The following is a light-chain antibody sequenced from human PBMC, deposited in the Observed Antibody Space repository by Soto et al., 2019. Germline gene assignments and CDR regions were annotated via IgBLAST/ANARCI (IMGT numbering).Light chain of an antibody. Sequence: QAGVTQQPSLTVSPGGTVTLTCGSSTGAVTNGHYPYWFQQKPGQAPRTLIYDTTNRHSWTPARFSGSLLGGKAALTLSGAQPEDEAEYYCLLSYNGPYVSGTGTKVTVL. CDR2: DTT. V-gene: IGLV7-46*01. CDR1: TGAVTNGHY. J-gene: IGLJ1*01. CDR3: LLSYNGPYV.